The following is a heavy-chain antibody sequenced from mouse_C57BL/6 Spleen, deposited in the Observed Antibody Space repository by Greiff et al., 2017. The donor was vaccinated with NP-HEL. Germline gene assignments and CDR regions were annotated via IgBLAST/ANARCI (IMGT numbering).Heavy chain of an antibody. Sequence: QVQLQQPGAELVRPGTSVKLSCKASGYTFTSYWMHWVKQRPGQGLEWIGVIDPSDSYTNYNQKFKGKATLTVDTSSSTAYMQLSSLTSEDSAVYYCYRWAITGDYAMDYWGQGTSVTVSS. CDR2: IDPSDSYT. CDR1: GYTFTSYW. CDR3: YRWAITGDYAMDY. J-gene: IGHJ4*01. D-gene: IGHD1-1*01. V-gene: IGHV1-59*01.